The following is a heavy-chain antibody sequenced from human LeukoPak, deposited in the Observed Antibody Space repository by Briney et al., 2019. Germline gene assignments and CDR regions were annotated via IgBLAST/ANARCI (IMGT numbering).Heavy chain of an antibody. V-gene: IGHV5-51*01. J-gene: IGHJ4*02. Sequence: GESLKISCKGSGYSFTSYWIGWVRQMPGKGLEWMGIIYPGDSDTRYSPSFQGQVTISADESISTAYLQWSSLKASDTAIYYCARLSIAVAGTLDYWGQGTLVTVSS. CDR3: ARLSIAVAGTLDY. CDR1: GYSFTSYW. CDR2: IYPGDSDT. D-gene: IGHD6-13*01.